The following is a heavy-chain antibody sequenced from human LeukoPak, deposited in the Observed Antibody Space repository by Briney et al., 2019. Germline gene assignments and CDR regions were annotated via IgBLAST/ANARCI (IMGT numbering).Heavy chain of an antibody. J-gene: IGHJ6*03. V-gene: IGHV1-2*02. Sequence: ASVKVSCKASGYTFTGYYMHWVRQAPGQGLEWMGWINPNSGGTNYAQKFQGRVTMTGDTSTSTAYMELSRLRSDDTAVYYCATSLAVADYYYYMDVWGKGTTVTVSS. CDR3: ATSLAVADYYYYMDV. CDR2: INPNSGGT. CDR1: GYTFTGYY. D-gene: IGHD6-19*01.